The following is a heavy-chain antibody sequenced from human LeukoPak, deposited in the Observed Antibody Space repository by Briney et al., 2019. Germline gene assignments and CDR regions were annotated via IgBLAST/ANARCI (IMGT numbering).Heavy chain of an antibody. J-gene: IGHJ4*02. V-gene: IGHV3-48*01. CDR2: ISSGSSTI. Sequence: GGSLRLSCAASGFTFSSYSMNWVRQAPGKGLEWLSYISSGSSTIYYADSVKGRFTISRDNAKNSLYLQMNSLRAEDTAVYYCARDSPFDYWGQGTLVTVSS. CDR3: ARDSPFDY. CDR1: GFTFSSYS.